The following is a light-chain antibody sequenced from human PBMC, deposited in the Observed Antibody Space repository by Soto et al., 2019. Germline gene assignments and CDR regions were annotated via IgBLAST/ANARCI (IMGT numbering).Light chain of an antibody. J-gene: IGKJ4*01. Sequence: EVVLTQSPATLSLSPGERATLSCRASQSVYTYLAWYQQKPGQDPRLLIYDAYNRATGIPVRFSVSGSGTDFTLTISGLEPEDCSVYYCQQRRNWPLTFGGGPKVEI. CDR2: DAY. CDR3: QQRRNWPLT. CDR1: QSVYTY. V-gene: IGKV3-11*01.